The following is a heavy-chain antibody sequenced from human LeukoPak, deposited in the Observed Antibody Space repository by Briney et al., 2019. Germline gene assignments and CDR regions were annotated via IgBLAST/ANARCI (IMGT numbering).Heavy chain of an antibody. Sequence: SETLSLTCTVSGGSISSYYWSWIRQPAGKGLEWIGRIYTSGSTNYNPSLKSRVTMSVDTSKNQFYLKLSSVTAADTAVYYCARAREEYYYGSGSYGFDPWGQGTLVTVSS. CDR2: IYTSGST. J-gene: IGHJ5*02. CDR3: ARAREEYYYGSGSYGFDP. D-gene: IGHD3-10*01. V-gene: IGHV4-4*07. CDR1: GGSISSYY.